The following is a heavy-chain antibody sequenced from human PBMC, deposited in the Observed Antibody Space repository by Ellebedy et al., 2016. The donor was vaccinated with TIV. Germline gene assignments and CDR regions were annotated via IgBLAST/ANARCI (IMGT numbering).Heavy chain of an antibody. Sequence: PGGSLRLSCVASGFTFSSNWMSWVRQTPGKGLAWVAYIKQDGSEKYYVDSVKGRFTISRDNAKNSLYLQMNSLRAEDTAVYYCARGRSFNWGQGTLVTVSS. CDR3: ARGRSFN. CDR2: IKQDGSEK. D-gene: IGHD3-10*01. V-gene: IGHV3-7*03. CDR1: GFTFSSNW. J-gene: IGHJ4*02.